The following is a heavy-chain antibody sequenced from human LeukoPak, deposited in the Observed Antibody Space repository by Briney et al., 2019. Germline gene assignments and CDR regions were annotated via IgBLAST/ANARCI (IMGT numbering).Heavy chain of an antibody. CDR2: ISYDGSNK. CDR1: GFTFSSYA. CDR3: ASSVVVVAATDY. D-gene: IGHD2-15*01. Sequence: GGSLRLSCAASGFTFSSYAMSWVRQALGKGLEWVAVISYDGSNKYYADSVKGRFTISRDNSKNTLYLQMNSLRAEDTAVYYCASSVVVVAATDYWGQGTLVTVSS. J-gene: IGHJ4*02. V-gene: IGHV3-30-3*01.